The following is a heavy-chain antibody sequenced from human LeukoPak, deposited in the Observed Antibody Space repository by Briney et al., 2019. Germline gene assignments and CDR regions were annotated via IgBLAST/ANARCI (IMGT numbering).Heavy chain of an antibody. D-gene: IGHD1-20*01. CDR1: GGTFSSYA. J-gene: IGHJ3*02. CDR3: ARSYNWNPHDAFDI. CDR2: IIPILGIA. Sequence: AASVKVTCKASGGTFSSYAISWVRQAPGQGLEWMGRIIPILGIANYAQKFQGRVTITADKSTSTAYMELSSLRSEDTAVYYCARSYNWNPHDAFDIWGQGTMVTVSS. V-gene: IGHV1-69*04.